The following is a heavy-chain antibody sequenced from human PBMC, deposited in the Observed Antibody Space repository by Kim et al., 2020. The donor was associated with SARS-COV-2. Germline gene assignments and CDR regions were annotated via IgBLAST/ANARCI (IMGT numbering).Heavy chain of an antibody. Sequence: GGSLRLSCAASGFTFSTYAMSWVRQAPGKGLEWVSAISGGVGSTYYADSVKGRFTISRDNSKKTLYLQMNSLRAEDTAVYYCAKQGYYYAMDVWGEGTTVTVSS. V-gene: IGHV3-23*01. J-gene: IGHJ6*04. CDR2: ISGGVGST. CDR1: GFTFSTYA. CDR3: AKQGYYYAMDV.